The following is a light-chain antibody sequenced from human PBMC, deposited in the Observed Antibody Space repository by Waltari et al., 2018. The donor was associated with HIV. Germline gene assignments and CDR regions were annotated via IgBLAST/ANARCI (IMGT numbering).Light chain of an antibody. V-gene: IGLV8-61*01. CDR3: VLYMGGGIWV. CDR2: STN. Sequence: QTVVTQEPSFSVSPGGTVTLTCGLNSGSVSTSYYPSWYQQTPGQTPRTLIYSTNTRSSGVPDRCSGSILGNKAALTITGAQADDESDYYCVLYMGGGIWVFGGGTKVTVL. CDR1: SGSVSTSYY. J-gene: IGLJ3*02.